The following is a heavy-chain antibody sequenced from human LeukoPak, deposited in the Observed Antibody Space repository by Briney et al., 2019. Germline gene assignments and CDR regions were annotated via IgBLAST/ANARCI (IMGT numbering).Heavy chain of an antibody. CDR2: INPSGGST. CDR3: AGRPVGYCSGGSCYSGHWFDP. D-gene: IGHD2-15*01. Sequence: ASVKVSCTASGYTFTSYYMHWVRQAPGQGLEWMGIINPSGGSTSYAQKFQGRVTMTRDTSTSTVYMELSSLRSEDTAVYYCAGRPVGYCSGGSCYSGHWFDPWGQGTLVTVSS. CDR1: GYTFTSYY. J-gene: IGHJ5*02. V-gene: IGHV1-46*01.